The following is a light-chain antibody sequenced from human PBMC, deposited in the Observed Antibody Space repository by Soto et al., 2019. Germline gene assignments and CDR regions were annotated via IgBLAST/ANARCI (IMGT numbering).Light chain of an antibody. J-gene: IGKJ1*01. CDR3: QQYGNSVWT. V-gene: IGKV3-20*01. Sequence: EIVLTQSPGTLSLSPGERATLSCRASQSVNSNYLAWYQQKPGQAPRLLIYGTSSRATGIPDRFSGSGSGTDFTLTISRLEPEDFAVYYCQQYGNSVWTFGQGTKVEIK. CDR2: GTS. CDR1: QSVNSNY.